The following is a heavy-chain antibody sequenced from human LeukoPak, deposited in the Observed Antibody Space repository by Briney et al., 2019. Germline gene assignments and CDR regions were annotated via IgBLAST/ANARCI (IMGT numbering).Heavy chain of an antibody. Sequence: GGSLRLSCVASGFTFSSYAMSWVRQAPGKWPEWVSDISGSGGTTYYAESVKGRFTISRDNSKNTLYLQMNSLRAEDTALYYCAKSWQYNWFDSRGQGTLVTVSS. J-gene: IGHJ5*01. V-gene: IGHV3-23*01. CDR1: GFTFSSYA. D-gene: IGHD5-12*01. CDR2: ISGSGGTT. CDR3: AKSWQYNWFDS.